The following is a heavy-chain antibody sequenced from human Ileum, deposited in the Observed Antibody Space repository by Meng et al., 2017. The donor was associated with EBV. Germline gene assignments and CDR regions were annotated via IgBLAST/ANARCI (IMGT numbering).Heavy chain of an antibody. CDR3: AKVGIRWQQLSP. CDR1: GFTFSSYA. CDR2: ISGSGGST. J-gene: IGHJ5*02. D-gene: IGHD6-13*01. V-gene: IGHV3-23*01. Sequence: EVELLVSGGGLVQPGGSLRLSCAASGFTFSSYAMSWVRQAPGKGLEWVSAISGSGGSTYYADSVKGRFTISRDNSKNTLYLQMNSLRAEDTTVYYCAKVGIRWQQLSPWGQGTLVTVSS.